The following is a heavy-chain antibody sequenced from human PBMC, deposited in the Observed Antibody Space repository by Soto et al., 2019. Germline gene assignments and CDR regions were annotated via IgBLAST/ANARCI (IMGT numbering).Heavy chain of an antibody. V-gene: IGHV4-39*01. CDR3: ARQKYYDVLSGYSKNWFDP. CDR1: GGSISSGSYY. J-gene: IGHJ5*02. Sequence: SETLSLTCTVSGGSISSGSYYWGWMRQPPGNGLEWIGSIYYSGSTYYNPSLKSRVTMSVDTSKNQFSLSLSSVTAADTAVYYCARQKYYDVLSGYSKNWFDPWGQGTLVTVSS. CDR2: IYYSGST. D-gene: IGHD3-3*01.